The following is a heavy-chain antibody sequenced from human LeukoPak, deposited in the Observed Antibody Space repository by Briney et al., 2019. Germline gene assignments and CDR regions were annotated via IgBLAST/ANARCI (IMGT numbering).Heavy chain of an antibody. Sequence: GGSLRLSCAASGFTFSDYAMSWVRQAPGKGLEWVSGVSGSGSSSYYVDSVKGRFTMSRDNSKNTLYLQMNSLRAEDTAVYYCAGRGTYCSSTSCPSIDYWGQGTLVTVSS. D-gene: IGHD2-2*01. V-gene: IGHV3-23*01. CDR1: GFTFSDYA. CDR2: VSGSGSSS. CDR3: AGRGTYCSSTSCPSIDY. J-gene: IGHJ4*02.